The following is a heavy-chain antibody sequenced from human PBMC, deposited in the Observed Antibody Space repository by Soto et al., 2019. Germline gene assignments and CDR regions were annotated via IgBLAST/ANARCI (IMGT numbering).Heavy chain of an antibody. CDR1: GYTFTGYF. CDR3: AREPMVRGVTSAFDL. V-gene: IGHV1-2*02. J-gene: IGHJ3*01. Sequence: ASVQVSCKASGYTFTGYFIHWVRQAPGQGLEWMGWLNPNSGVTNYAQNFQDRVTMTRDTSISTAYMELSSLRSDDTAVYYCAREPMVRGVTSAFDLWGQGTMVTVSS. D-gene: IGHD3-10*01. CDR2: LNPNSGVT.